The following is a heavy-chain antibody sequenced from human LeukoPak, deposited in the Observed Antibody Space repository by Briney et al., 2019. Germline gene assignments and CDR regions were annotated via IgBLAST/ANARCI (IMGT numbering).Heavy chain of an antibody. CDR3: ARDDPYDSSGIIDY. CDR2: ISYDGSNK. D-gene: IGHD3-22*01. Sequence: GGSLRLSCAASGFTFSSYAMHWVRQAPGKGLEWVAVISYDGSNKYYADSVKGRFTISRDNAKNSLYLQMNSLRAEDTAVYYCARDDPYDSSGIIDYWGQGTLVTVSS. CDR1: GFTFSSYA. J-gene: IGHJ4*02. V-gene: IGHV3-30-3*01.